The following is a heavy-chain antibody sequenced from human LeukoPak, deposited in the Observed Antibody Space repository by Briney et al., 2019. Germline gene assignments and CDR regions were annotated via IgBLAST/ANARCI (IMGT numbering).Heavy chain of an antibody. V-gene: IGHV5-10-1*01. J-gene: IGHJ6*02. CDR3: ARRGYCYYGFDV. CDR2: IDPSDSYT. CDR1: GYSFTRYW. Sequence: GESLRISCKGSGYSFTRYWISWVRQMPGKGLEWMGRIDPSDSYTNYSPSFQGHVTISVDKSISTAYLHWSSLKASDTAIYYCARRGYCYYGFDVWGQGTTVTVSS.